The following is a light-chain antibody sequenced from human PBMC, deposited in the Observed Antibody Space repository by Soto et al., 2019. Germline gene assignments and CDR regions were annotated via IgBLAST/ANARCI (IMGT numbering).Light chain of an antibody. J-gene: IGKJ1*01. CDR3: QQYNNWWT. CDR1: QTFSSIY. V-gene: IGKV3-15*01. CDR2: GAS. Sequence: ENVLAQSPGTVSLSPGERATLPCRASQTFSSIYLAWYQQKPGQAPRLLIYGASTRATGIPARFSGSGSGTEFTLTISSLQSEDFAVYYCQQYNNWWTFGQGTKVDIK.